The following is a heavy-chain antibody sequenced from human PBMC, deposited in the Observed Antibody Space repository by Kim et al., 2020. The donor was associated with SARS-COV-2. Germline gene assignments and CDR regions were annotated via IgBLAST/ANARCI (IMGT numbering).Heavy chain of an antibody. J-gene: IGHJ6*02. V-gene: IGHV4-59*08. D-gene: IGHD6-13*01. CDR2: IYYSGST. CDR1: GGSISSYY. CDR3: ASSTKGIAAAGHYYYYGMDV. Sequence: SETLSLTCTVSGGSISSYYWSWIRQPPGKGLEWIGYIYYSGSTNYNPSLKSRVTISVDTSKNQFSLKLSSVTAADTAVYYCASSTKGIAAAGHYYYYGMDVWGQGTTVTVSS.